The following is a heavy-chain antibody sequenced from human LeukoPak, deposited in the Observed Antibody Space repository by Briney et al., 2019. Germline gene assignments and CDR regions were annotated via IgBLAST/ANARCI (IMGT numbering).Heavy chain of an antibody. Sequence: SETLSLTCTVSGYSISSGYYWGWIRQPPGKGLEWIGSIYHSGSTYYNPSLKSRVTISVDTSKNQFSLKLSSVTAADTAVYYCARDGLEGILYWCFDLWGRGTLVTVSS. CDR3: ARDGLEGILYWCFDL. CDR1: GYSISSGYY. D-gene: IGHD3-10*01. J-gene: IGHJ2*01. CDR2: IYHSGST. V-gene: IGHV4-38-2*02.